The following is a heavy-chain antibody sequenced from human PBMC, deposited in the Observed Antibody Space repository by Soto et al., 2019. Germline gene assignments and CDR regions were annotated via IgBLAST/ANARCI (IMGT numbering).Heavy chain of an antibody. CDR3: ARRSGGNWFDP. D-gene: IGHD2-15*01. J-gene: IGHJ5*02. CDR1: GGSISSGGYS. CDR2: IYHSGST. V-gene: IGHV4-30-2*01. Sequence: QLQLQESGSGLVKPSQTLSLTCAVSGGSISSGGYSWSWIRQPPGKGLEWIGYIYHSGSTYYNPSVMSRVTISVDRSKNQFSLKLSSVPAADTAVYYCARRSGGNWFDPWGQGTLVTVSS.